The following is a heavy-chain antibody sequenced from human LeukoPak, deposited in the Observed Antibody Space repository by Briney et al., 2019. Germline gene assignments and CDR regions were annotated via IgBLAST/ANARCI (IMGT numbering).Heavy chain of an antibody. CDR1: GGSINDFY. Sequence: SVTLSLTCTVSGGSINDFYWTWIRQPPGKGLEWIGYIFYSGSANSNPSLESRVTISVDTSKNQFSLKLSSVTAADTAAYYCARLRSGSTPPPPHYYYGLDVWGQGTTVIVSS. D-gene: IGHD1-26*01. J-gene: IGHJ6*02. CDR2: IFYSGSA. CDR3: ARLRSGSTPPPPHYYYGLDV. V-gene: IGHV4-59*01.